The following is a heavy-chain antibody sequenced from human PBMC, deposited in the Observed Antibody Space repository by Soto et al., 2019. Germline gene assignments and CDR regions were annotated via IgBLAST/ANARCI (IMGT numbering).Heavy chain of an antibody. CDR3: AKASIPYRSSYDLDH. V-gene: IGHV3-23*01. CDR2: ITGTGVSI. J-gene: IGHJ4*02. D-gene: IGHD6-6*01. Sequence: EGQLFESGGGLVQPGGSLRLSCVASGFSFSGYAMSWVRQAPGKGLVWVSSITGTGVSIYYAASVRGRFTISRDTSKNTLYLQMRSLRPEDAARYYCAKASIPYRSSYDLDHWGRGALLTVSS. CDR1: GFSFSGYA.